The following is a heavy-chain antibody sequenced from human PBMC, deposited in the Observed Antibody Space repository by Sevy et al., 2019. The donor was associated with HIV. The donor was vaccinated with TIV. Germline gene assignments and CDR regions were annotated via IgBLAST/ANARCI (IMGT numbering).Heavy chain of an antibody. CDR3: ARIWWEPPSGRGSYYFDY. V-gene: IGHV4-31*03. Sequence: SETLSLTCTVSGGSISSGGYYWSWIRQHPGKGLEWIGYIYYSGSTYYNPSLKSRVTISVDTSKNQFSLKLSSVTAADTAVYYCARIWWEPPSGRGSYYFDYWGQGTLVTVSS. CDR2: IYYSGST. J-gene: IGHJ4*02. D-gene: IGHD1-26*01. CDR1: GGSISSGGYY.